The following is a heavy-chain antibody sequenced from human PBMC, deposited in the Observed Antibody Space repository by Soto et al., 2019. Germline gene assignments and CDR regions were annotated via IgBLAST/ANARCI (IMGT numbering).Heavy chain of an antibody. V-gene: IGHV4-30-4*01. D-gene: IGHD3-22*01. CDR2: TSFSGYT. CDR1: GDSVSGGDSY. Sequence: QVQLQESGPGLVKPSQTLSLTCTVSGDSVSGGDSYWSWIRQPPGNALEWIGYTSFSGYTSYTPSLKSRVTISVDMSKSQFSLRLTSVNAADTAIYYCVRGGNPYHYATSGPGTFDKWGQGTLVSVSS. J-gene: IGHJ4*02. CDR3: VRGGNPYHYATSGPGTFDK.